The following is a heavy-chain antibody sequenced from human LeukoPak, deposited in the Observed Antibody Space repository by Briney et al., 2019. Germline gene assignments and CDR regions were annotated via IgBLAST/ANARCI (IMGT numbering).Heavy chain of an antibody. CDR1: GGSFSGYY. J-gene: IGHJ4*02. CDR2: INHSGST. CDR3: ARLELSGLHFDY. Sequence: PSETLSLTCAVYGGSFSGYYWSWIRQPPGKGLEWIGEINHSGSTNYNPSLKSRVTISVDTSKNQFSLKLSSVTAADTAVYYCARLELSGLHFDYWGQGTLVTVSS. V-gene: IGHV4-34*01. D-gene: IGHD1-26*01.